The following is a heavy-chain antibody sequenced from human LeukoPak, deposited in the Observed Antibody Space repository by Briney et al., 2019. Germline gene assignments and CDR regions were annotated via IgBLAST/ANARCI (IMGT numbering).Heavy chain of an antibody. Sequence: PGGSLRLSCAASGFTFSSYAMSWLRQAPGKGLEWFSAISGSGGSTYYADSVKGRFTISRDNSKNTPHLQMNSLRAEDTAVYYCARGRGGDYVPSRFDFWGQGTLVTVSS. CDR2: ISGSGGST. D-gene: IGHD4-17*01. CDR3: ARGRGGDYVPSRFDF. CDR1: GFTFSSYA. V-gene: IGHV3-23*01. J-gene: IGHJ4*02.